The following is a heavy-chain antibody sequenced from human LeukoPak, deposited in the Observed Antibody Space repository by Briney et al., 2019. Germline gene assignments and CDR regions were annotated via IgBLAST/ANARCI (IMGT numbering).Heavy chain of an antibody. Sequence: PGRSLRLSCAASGFTFSDYGMHWVRQAPSKGLEWVSVISYDGSKKYYADSVKGRFTISRDNSKNTLYLQMNSLTAEDTAVYYCAKLWTVTTPGGYYVDVWGKGTTVTVSS. CDR2: ISYDGSKK. CDR3: AKLWTVTTPGGYYVDV. V-gene: IGHV3-30*18. D-gene: IGHD4-17*01. J-gene: IGHJ6*03. CDR1: GFTFSDYG.